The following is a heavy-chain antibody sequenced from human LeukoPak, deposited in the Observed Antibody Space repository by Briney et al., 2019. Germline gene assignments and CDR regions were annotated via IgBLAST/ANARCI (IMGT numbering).Heavy chain of an antibody. D-gene: IGHD3-22*01. V-gene: IGHV4-38-2*02. J-gene: IGHJ4*02. CDR3: ARPASDDSSGYYYVY. CDR2: IDHSGST. CDR1: GYSISSGYY. Sequence: PSETLSLTCSVSGYSISSGYYWGWIRQPPGKGLEWIGSIDHSGSTYYNPSLKSRVTISVVTSKNQFSLNLRSVTAADTAVYYCARPASDDSSGYYYVYWGQGTRVTVSS.